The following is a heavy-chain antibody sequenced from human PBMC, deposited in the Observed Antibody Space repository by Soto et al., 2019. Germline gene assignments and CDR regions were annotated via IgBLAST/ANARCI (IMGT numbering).Heavy chain of an antibody. Sequence: SVTVSCKACRGTFSRYAISWVRQAPAQGREWMGGIIPIFGTANYAQKCQGRVTITADESTSTAYMELSSLRSEDTDVYYCARERKLDFWRKGLDVWGQGTTVTVSS. V-gene: IGHV1-69*13. CDR3: ARERKLDFWRKGLDV. D-gene: IGHD3-3*01. CDR2: IIPIFGTA. J-gene: IGHJ6*02. CDR1: RGTFSRYA.